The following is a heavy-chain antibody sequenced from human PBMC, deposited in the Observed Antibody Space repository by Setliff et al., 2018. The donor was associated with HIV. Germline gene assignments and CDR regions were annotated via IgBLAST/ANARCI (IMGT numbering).Heavy chain of an antibody. D-gene: IGHD3-16*01. CDR2: IYYSGST. J-gene: IGHJ4*02. CDR3: ARGTLYYDYVWGTPFPFDY. V-gene: IGHV4-59*11. Sequence: PSETLSLTCTVPGGPISSHFWSWNRQPPGKGLEWIGSIYYSGSTNYNPSLKSRVTISVVTSKNQFSLKLSTVTAADTAVYYCARGTLYYDYVWGTPFPFDYWGQGTLVTVSS. CDR1: GGPISSHF.